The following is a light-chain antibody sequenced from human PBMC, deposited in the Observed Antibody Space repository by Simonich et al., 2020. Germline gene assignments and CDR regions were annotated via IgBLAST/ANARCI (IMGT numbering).Light chain of an antibody. CDR3: YSTDSSGNHRGV. CDR2: EDS. V-gene: IGLV3-10*01. J-gene: IGLJ3*02. CDR1: ALPKNY. Sequence: SYELTQPPSVSVSPGRTARITCSGDALPKNYAYWYQQKTGQAPVLVIYEDSKRPSGIPERFSGSSSGTMATLTISGAQVEDEADYYCYSTDSSGNHRGVFGGGTKLTVL.